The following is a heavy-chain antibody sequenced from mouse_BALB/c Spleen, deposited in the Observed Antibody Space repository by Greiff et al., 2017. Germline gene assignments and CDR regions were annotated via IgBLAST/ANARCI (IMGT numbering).Heavy chain of an antibody. CDR2: INPYNGGT. CDR3: ARFPYDYDSYYAMDY. D-gene: IGHD2-4*01. V-gene: IGHV1-18*01. CDR1: GYSFTGYT. J-gene: IGHJ4*01. Sequence: DVKLVESGPELVKPGASMKISCKASGYSFTGYTMNWVKQSHGKNLEWIGLINPYNGGTSYNQKFKGKATLTVDKSSSTAYMELLSLTSEDSAVYYCARFPYDYDSYYAMDYWGQGTSVTVSS.